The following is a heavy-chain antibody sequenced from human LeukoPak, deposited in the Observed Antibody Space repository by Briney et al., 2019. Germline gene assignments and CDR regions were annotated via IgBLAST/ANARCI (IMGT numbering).Heavy chain of an antibody. D-gene: IGHD6-19*01. Sequence: KASETLSLTCAVYGGSFSGYYWSWIRQPPGKGLEWIGEINHSGSTNYNPSLKSRVTISVDTSKNQFSPKLSSVTAADTAVYYCARGPPRGGAVRYSSGWYVGYWGQGTLVTVSS. J-gene: IGHJ4*02. CDR3: ARGPPRGGAVRYSSGWYVGY. CDR2: INHSGST. CDR1: GGSFSGYY. V-gene: IGHV4-34*01.